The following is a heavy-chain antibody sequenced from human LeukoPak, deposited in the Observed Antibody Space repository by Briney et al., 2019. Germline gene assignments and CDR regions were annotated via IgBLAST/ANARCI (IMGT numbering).Heavy chain of an antibody. J-gene: IGHJ5*02. CDR1: GYSFTDYY. CDR3: ARGEYNYGRDWFDP. CDR2: INPNSGGT. V-gene: IGHV1-2*02. D-gene: IGHD5-24*01. Sequence: ASVKVSCKASGYSFTDYYIHWVRQAPGQGLEWMGWINPNSGGTNYAQKFQGRVTMTTDTSISTAYMELSRLRSDDTAVYYCARGEYNYGRDWFDPWGQGTLVTVSS.